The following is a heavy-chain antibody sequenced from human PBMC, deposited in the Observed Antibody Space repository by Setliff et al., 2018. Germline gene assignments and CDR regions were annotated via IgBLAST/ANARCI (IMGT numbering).Heavy chain of an antibody. CDR2: IYHSGTT. D-gene: IGHD1-26*01. J-gene: IGHJ4*02. Sequence: PETLSLTCAVSGGSISSPNWWNWVRQPPGKGLEWIGEIYHSGTTNYNPSLKSRVTMSVDKSRNQFSLRLTSVTAADTAIYYCTRAYSGSHDYWGQGTLVTVSS. CDR1: GGSISSPNW. V-gene: IGHV4-4*03. CDR3: TRAYSGSHDY.